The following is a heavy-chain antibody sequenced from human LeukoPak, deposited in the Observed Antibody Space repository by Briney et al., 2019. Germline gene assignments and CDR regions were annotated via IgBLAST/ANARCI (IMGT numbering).Heavy chain of an antibody. V-gene: IGHV4-39*01. CDR1: GASVGSSDSC. J-gene: IGHJ4*02. D-gene: IGHD2-21*01. Sequence: SETLSLTCTVSGASVGSSDSCWVWVRQPPGKGLEWVGSIYYGGTTHYNPSLKSPVTVSVGTSKNPFCLSLLSVTAADTAVYYCARRGLVVVPLWGQGTLVTVSS. CDR2: IYYGGTT. CDR3: ARRGLVVVPL.